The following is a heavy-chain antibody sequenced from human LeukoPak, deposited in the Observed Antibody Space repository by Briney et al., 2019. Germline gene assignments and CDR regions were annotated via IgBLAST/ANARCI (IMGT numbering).Heavy chain of an antibody. D-gene: IGHD3-9*01. CDR1: GGSISSSSYY. CDR3: AKGDWLLYGDEFAFDV. Sequence: SETLSLTCTVSGGSISSSSYYWGWIRQPPGKGLEWIGSIYYSGRNYYNPSLKSRVTISVDTSKNQFSLKLSSVTVADTAVYYCAKGDWLLYGDEFAFDVWGPGSLVTVSS. V-gene: IGHV4-39*07. CDR2: IYYSGRN. J-gene: IGHJ3*01.